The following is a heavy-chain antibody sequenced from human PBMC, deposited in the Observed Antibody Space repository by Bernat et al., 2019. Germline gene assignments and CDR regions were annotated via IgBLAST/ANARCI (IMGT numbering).Heavy chain of an antibody. CDR3: ARAPGITAAAHPRFDY. V-gene: IGHV4-59*01. D-gene: IGHD6-25*01. CDR1: GGSIGSYY. CDR2: IYYTGST. Sequence: QVQLQESGPGLVKPSETLSLTCTVSGGSIGSYYWTWIRQPPGKGLEWIGYIYYTGSTNYNPSLKSRVTISVDTSKKQFSLKLSSVTAADAAVYYCARAPGITAAAHPRFDYWGQGTLVTVSS. J-gene: IGHJ4*02.